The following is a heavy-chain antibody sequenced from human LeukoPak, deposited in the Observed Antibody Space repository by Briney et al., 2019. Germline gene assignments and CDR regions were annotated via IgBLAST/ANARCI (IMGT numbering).Heavy chain of an antibody. V-gene: IGHV3-33*01. CDR2: IWYDGSNK. D-gene: IGHD3-22*01. CDR1: GFTFSSYG. CDR3: ARDKVVIRAFDI. Sequence: GGSLRLSCAASGFTFSSYGMHWVRQAPGKGLEWVAVIWYDGSNKYYADSVKGRFTISRDNAKNSLYLQMNSLRAEDTAVYYCARDKVVIRAFDIWGQGTMVTVSS. J-gene: IGHJ3*02.